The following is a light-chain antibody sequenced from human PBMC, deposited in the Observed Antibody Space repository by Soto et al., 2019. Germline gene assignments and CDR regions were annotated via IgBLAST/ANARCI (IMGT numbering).Light chain of an antibody. CDR2: TAS. CDR1: QGIRSE. J-gene: IGKJ5*01. CDR3: RQHNSYPLT. V-gene: IGKV1-17*01. Sequence: IQMTQSPSSLSASVGDRVTITCRASQGIRSELGWYQQKPGKAPNLLIYTASTLQSGVPSRFSGSGSGTEFTLTISSLQPEDSATYYCRQHNSYPLTFGQGTRLEIK.